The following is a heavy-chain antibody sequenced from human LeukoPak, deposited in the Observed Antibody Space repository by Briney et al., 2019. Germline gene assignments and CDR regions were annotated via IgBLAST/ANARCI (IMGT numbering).Heavy chain of an antibody. CDR3: ARGRKPYNWFDP. CDR2: IYYSGTT. V-gene: IGHV4-59*01. Sequence: SETLSLTCTVSGGSISSDYWTWIRQPPGKGLEWIGYIYYSGTTNYNPSLKSRVTKSVDTSKNQFSLKLNSVTAADTAVYYCARGRKPYNWFDPWGQGTLVTVSS. CDR1: GGSISSDY. J-gene: IGHJ5*02.